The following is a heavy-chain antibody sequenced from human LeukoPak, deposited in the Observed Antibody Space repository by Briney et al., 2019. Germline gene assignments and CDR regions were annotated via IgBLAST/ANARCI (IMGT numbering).Heavy chain of an antibody. Sequence: PSETLSLTCAVYGGSFSNYYWSWIRQPPGKGLEWIGEINDSGTINYNPSLMSRVTISVDESKNQFSLKLSSVTAADTAVYYCARRWNYGRNYYIDVWGKGATVSVSS. D-gene: IGHD1-7*01. CDR3: ARRWNYGRNYYIDV. CDR2: INDSGTI. CDR1: GGSFSNYY. V-gene: IGHV4-34*01. J-gene: IGHJ6*03.